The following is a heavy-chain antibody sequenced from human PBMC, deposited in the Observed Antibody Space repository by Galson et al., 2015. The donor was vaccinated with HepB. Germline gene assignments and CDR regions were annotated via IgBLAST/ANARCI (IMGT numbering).Heavy chain of an antibody. CDR1: GDSVSSNSAA. V-gene: IGHV6-1*01. D-gene: IGHD2-2*01. Sequence: CAISGDSVSSNSAAWNWIRQSPSRGLEWLGRTYYRSKWYNDYAVSVKSRITINPDTSKNQFSLQLNSVTPEDTAVYYYARDRGADIVVVPAATPDAFDVWGQGTMVTVSS. CDR3: ARDRGADIVVVPAATPDAFDV. CDR2: TYYRSKWYN. J-gene: IGHJ3*01.